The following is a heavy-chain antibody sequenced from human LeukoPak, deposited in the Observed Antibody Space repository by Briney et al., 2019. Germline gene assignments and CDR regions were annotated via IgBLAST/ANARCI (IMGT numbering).Heavy chain of an antibody. V-gene: IGHV1-46*01. CDR1: GYTFTSYY. CDR3: ARGQMDTALVLGY. CDR2: INPSGGST. J-gene: IGHJ4*02. D-gene: IGHD5-18*01. Sequence: ASVNVSCKASGYTFTSYYMHWVRQAPGQGLEGMGIINPSGGSTSYAQKFQGRVTMTTDTSAATAYMELRSLRADDTAVYYCARGQMDTALVLGYWGQGTLVTVSS.